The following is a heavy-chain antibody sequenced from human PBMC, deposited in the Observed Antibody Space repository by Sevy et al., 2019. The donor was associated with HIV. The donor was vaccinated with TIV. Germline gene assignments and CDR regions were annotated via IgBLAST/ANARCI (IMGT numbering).Heavy chain of an antibody. J-gene: IGHJ6*02. D-gene: IGHD3-10*01. V-gene: IGHV7-4-1*02. CDR1: GYTFTSYA. CDR3: ARDSFAFVRYGMDV. Sequence: ASVKVSCKASGYTFTSYAMNWVRQAPGQGLEWMGWINTNTGNPTCAQGFTGRFVFSLDTSVSTAYLQISSLKAEDTAVYYCARDSFAFVRYGMDVWGQGTTVTVSS. CDR2: INTNTGNP.